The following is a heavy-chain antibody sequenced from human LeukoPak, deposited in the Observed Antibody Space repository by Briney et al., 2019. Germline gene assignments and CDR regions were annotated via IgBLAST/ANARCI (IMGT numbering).Heavy chain of an antibody. Sequence: GGSLRLSCVASGFTFNKAWMSWVRHAPGKGLEWFGRIKENSVGGTIGWAVSVKGRFSISRDDSKNTVYLEMNSLKTEDTAVYYCTAGLGRTNDDSWGQGILVTVSS. J-gene: IGHJ4*02. D-gene: IGHD2-8*01. CDR2: IKENSVGGTI. CDR1: GFTFNKAW. CDR3: TAGLGRTNDDS. V-gene: IGHV3-15*01.